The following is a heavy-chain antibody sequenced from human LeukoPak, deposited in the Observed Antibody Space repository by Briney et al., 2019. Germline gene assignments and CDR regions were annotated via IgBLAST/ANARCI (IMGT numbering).Heavy chain of an antibody. CDR1: GYTFTSYG. D-gene: IGHD6-13*01. J-gene: IGHJ3*02. CDR2: ISAYNGNT. Sequence: ASVKVSCKASGYTFTSYGISWVRQAPGQGLEWMGWISAYNGNTNYAQKLQGRVTMTTDTSTSTAYMELRSLRSDDTAVYYCARATFISSSWTGSDAFDIWGQGTMVTVSS. CDR3: ARATFISSSWTGSDAFDI. V-gene: IGHV1-18*01.